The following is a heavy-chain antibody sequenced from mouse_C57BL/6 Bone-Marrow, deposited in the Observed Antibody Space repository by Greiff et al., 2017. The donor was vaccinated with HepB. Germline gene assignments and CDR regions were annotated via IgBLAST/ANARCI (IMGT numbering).Heavy chain of an antibody. CDR1: GYTFTSYW. CDR2: IYPGSGST. J-gene: IGHJ2*01. Sequence: VQLQQPGAELVKPGASLKMSCKASGYTFTSYWLTWVKQRPGQGLEWIGDIYPGSGSTNYNEKFKSKATLTVDTSSSTAYMQLSSLTSEDSAVYYCARRTYGSRSYWGQGTTLTVSS. CDR3: ARRTYGSRSY. D-gene: IGHD1-1*01. V-gene: IGHV1-55*01.